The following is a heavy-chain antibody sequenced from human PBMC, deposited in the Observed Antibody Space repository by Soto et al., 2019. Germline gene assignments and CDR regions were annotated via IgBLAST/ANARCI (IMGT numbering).Heavy chain of an antibody. V-gene: IGHV4-34*01. CDR3: AREYHRAGTIWFDP. CDR1: GGSFRGYY. J-gene: IGHJ5*02. CDR2: INHRGST. Sequence: QVQLQQWGAGLLKPSETLSLTCAVYGGSFRGYYWSWIRQPPGKGLEWIGEINHRGSTNYNPSLKSRVTRAVDTAKNQLALKLSSVTAADTAVYDCAREYHRAGTIWFDPWGQGTLVTVSS. D-gene: IGHD4-17*01.